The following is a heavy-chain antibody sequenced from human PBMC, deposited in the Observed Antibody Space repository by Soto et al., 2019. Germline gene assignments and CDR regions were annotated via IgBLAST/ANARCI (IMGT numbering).Heavy chain of an antibody. CDR2: INHSGST. CDR3: ARGRPVELPQGGYFQH. J-gene: IGHJ1*01. D-gene: IGHD1-7*01. V-gene: IGHV4-34*01. CDR1: GGSFSGYY. Sequence: QVQLQQWGAGLLKPSETLSLTCAVYGGSFSGYYWSWIRQPPGKGLEWIGEINHSGSTNYNPSLKSRVTISVDTSKNQCSLKLSSVTAADTAVYYCARGRPVELPQGGYFQHWGQGTLVTVSS.